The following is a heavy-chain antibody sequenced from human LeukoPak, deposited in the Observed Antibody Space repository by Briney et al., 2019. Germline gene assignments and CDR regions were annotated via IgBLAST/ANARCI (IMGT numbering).Heavy chain of an antibody. CDR3: ARGWRYFDF. Sequence: GGSLRLSCAASGFTFSSYGMNWVRQAPGKGLEWVSYISASGSTIYYADSVKGRFTLSRDSAKNSLYLQMNSLRAEDTAVYYCARGWRYFDFWGQGTLVTVSS. D-gene: IGHD3-3*01. V-gene: IGHV3-48*03. J-gene: IGHJ4*02. CDR1: GFTFSSYG. CDR2: ISASGSTI.